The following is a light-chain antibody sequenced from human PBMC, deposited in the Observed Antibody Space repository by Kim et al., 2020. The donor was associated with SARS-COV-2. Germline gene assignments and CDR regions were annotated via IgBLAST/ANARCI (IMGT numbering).Light chain of an antibody. CDR3: QQYNSYLYT. Sequence: DIQMTQSPSTLSASVGDRVTITCRASQSISSWLAWYQQKPGKASKLLIYKASSLESGVPSRFSGSGSGTEFTLTISSLQPDDFATYYCQQYNSYLYTFGQGTKLE. J-gene: IGKJ2*01. CDR2: KAS. V-gene: IGKV1-5*03. CDR1: QSISSW.